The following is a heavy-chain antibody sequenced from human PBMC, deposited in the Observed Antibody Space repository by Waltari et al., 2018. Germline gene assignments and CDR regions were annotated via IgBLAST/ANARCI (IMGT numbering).Heavy chain of an antibody. CDR3: ATSQYQLLWSPFDY. CDR2: FSPEDGET. Sequence: QVQLVQSGAEVKKPGASVKVSCKVSGYTLTELSMHWVRQAPGKGLEWMGGFSPEDGETIYAQKFQGRVTMTEDTATDTAYMELSSLGSEDTAVYYCATSQYQLLWSPFDYWGQGTLVTVSS. V-gene: IGHV1-24*01. CDR1: GYTLTELS. J-gene: IGHJ4*02. D-gene: IGHD2-2*01.